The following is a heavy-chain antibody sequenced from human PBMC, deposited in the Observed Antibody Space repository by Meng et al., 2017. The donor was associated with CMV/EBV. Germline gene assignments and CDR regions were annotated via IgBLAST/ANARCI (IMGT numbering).Heavy chain of an antibody. CDR3: AKDPRLGYCSGGSCSGGWFDP. Sequence: YDMSWVRQAPGRGLGWVSAISGSGGSTYYADSVKGRLTISRDNSKNTLYLQMSSLRAEDTAVYYCAKDPRLGYCSGGSCSGGWFDPWGQGTLVTVSS. V-gene: IGHV3-23*01. CDR2: ISGSGGST. J-gene: IGHJ5*02. D-gene: IGHD2-15*01. CDR1: YD.